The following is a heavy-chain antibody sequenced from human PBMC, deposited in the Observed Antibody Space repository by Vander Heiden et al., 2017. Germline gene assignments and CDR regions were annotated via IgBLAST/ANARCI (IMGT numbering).Heavy chain of an antibody. CDR2: IYYTRST. J-gene: IGHJ6*02. D-gene: IGHD3-16*01. CDR3: ARQVSGGYYYYGMDV. Sequence: LPLQESGPGLVNPSATLSLTCPVPCSSIRSSSYYWGWISQPPGKGLECIGSIYYTRSTYYNPSLKSRVTISVDTSKNQFSLKLSSVTAADTAVYYCARQVSGGYYYYGMDVWGQGTTVTVSS. CDR1: CSSIRSSSYY. V-gene: IGHV4-39*01.